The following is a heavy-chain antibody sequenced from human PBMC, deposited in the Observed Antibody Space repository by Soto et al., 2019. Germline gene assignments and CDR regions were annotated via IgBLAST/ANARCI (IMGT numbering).Heavy chain of an antibody. CDR3: AKELDGSGWALDY. V-gene: IGHV3-30*18. CDR2: ISYDGSNK. J-gene: IGHJ4*02. Sequence: GGSLRLSCAASGFTFSSYGMHWVRQAPGKGLEWVAVISYDGSNKYYADSVKGRFTISRDNSKNTLYLQMNSLRAEDTAVYYCAKELDGSGWALDYWGQGTLVTVSS. D-gene: IGHD6-19*01. CDR1: GFTFSSYG.